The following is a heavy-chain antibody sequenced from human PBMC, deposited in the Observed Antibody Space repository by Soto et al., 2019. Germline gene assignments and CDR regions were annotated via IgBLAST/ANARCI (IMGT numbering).Heavy chain of an antibody. CDR3: ARGDTYSSGHTDY. CDR2: INHSGST. CDR1: GGSFSGYY. J-gene: IGHJ4*02. D-gene: IGHD6-25*01. V-gene: IGHV4-34*01. Sequence: PSETLILTCAVYGGSFSGYYWSWIGQPPGKGLEWIGEINHSGSTNYNPSLKSRVTISVDTSKNQFSLKLSYVTAADTAVYYCARGDTYSSGHTDYWGQGTLVTVSS.